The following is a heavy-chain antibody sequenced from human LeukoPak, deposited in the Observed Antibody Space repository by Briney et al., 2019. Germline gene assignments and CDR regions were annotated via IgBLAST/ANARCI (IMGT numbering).Heavy chain of an antibody. J-gene: IGHJ4*02. CDR3: ARSFTVVTRYFDY. D-gene: IGHD4-23*01. Sequence: TGGSLRLSCAASGFTFSSYWMSWVRQAPGKGLERVANIKQDGSEKYYVDSVKGRFTISRDNAKNSLYLQMNSLRAEDTAVYYCARSFTVVTRYFDYWGQGTLVTVSS. V-gene: IGHV3-7*01. CDR1: GFTFSSYW. CDR2: IKQDGSEK.